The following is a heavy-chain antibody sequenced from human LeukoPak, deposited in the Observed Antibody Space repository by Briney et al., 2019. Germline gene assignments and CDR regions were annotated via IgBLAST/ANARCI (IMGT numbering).Heavy chain of an antibody. Sequence: SETLSLTCTVSGGSISSYCWSWIRQPPGKGLEWIGYIYYSGSTNYNPSLKSRVTISVDTSKNQFSLKLSSVTAADTAVYYCASAGSGSYYASYWFDPWGQGTLVSVSS. CDR1: GGSISSYC. CDR2: IYYSGST. J-gene: IGHJ5*02. V-gene: IGHV4-59*01. D-gene: IGHD3-10*01. CDR3: ASAGSGSYYASYWFDP.